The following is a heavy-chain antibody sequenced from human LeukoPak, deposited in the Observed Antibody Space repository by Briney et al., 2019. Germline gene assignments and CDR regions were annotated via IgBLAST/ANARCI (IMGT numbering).Heavy chain of an antibody. CDR3: ARDRGSNGRLGRFDN. CDR2: IKQDGSEK. J-gene: IGHJ4*02. V-gene: IGHV3-7*01. D-gene: IGHD1-26*01. CDR1: GFTLSTYW. Sequence: PGGSLRLSCAASGFTLSTYWMTWVRQAPGKGLEWVANIKQDGSEKYYVDSVKGRFTISRDNAKKLLYLQMNSLRVEDTAVYYCARDRGSNGRLGRFDNWGQGTLVTVSP.